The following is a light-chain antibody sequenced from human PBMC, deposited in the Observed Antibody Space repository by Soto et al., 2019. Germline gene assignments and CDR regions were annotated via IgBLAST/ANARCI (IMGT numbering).Light chain of an antibody. CDR2: DAS. CDR1: QSISNW. V-gene: IGKV1-5*01. CDR3: QQYNEYLT. J-gene: IGKJ4*01. Sequence: DIPMTQSPSTLSASVGDRVTITCRASQSISNWLAWYQQKPGKAPKLLIYDASTLESGVPSRFSGSGAGTEFTLAISSLQPDDLAIYYFQQYNEYLTFGGGTKGAIK.